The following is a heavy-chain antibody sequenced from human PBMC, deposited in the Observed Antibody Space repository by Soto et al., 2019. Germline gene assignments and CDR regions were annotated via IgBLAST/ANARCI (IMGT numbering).Heavy chain of an antibody. D-gene: IGHD6-19*01. Sequence: ASVKVSCKASGYTFTSYDINWVRQATGQGLEWMGWMNPNSGNTGYAQKFQGRVTMTRNTSISTAYMELSSLRSEDTAVYYCARAYSSGWYRSLDYFDYWGQGTLVTVSS. J-gene: IGHJ4*02. V-gene: IGHV1-8*01. CDR1: GYTFTSYD. CDR3: ARAYSSGWYRSLDYFDY. CDR2: MNPNSGNT.